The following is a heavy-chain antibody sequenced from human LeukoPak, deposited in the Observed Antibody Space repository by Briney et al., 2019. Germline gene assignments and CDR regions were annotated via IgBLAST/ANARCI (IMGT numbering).Heavy chain of an antibody. CDR2: ISYDGSNK. D-gene: IGHD1-14*01. Sequence: PGRSLRLSCAASGFTFRSYSMHWVRQAPGKGLEGVAVISYDGSNKYYADSVKGRFTISRDNSKNTLYLQMNSLRAEDTAVYYCARVPGGRLYYYYGMDVWGQGPTVTVSS. V-gene: IGHV3-30-3*01. CDR3: ARVPGGRLYYYYGMDV. CDR1: GFTFRSYS. J-gene: IGHJ6*02.